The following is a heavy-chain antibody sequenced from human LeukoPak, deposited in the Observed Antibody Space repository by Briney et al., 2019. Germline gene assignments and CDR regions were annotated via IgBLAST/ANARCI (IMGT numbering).Heavy chain of an antibody. V-gene: IGHV3-30*04. CDR3: ARAEEGFLDY. D-gene: IGHD2-21*01. Sequence: RLSXXXSGFTLSSYAMHWVRQAPGKGVEGVAVISYDGSNKYYADSVKGRFTISRDNSKNTLYLQMNSLRAEDTAVYYCARAEEGFLDYWGQGTLVTVSS. CDR1: GFTLSSYA. J-gene: IGHJ4*02. CDR2: ISYDGSNK.